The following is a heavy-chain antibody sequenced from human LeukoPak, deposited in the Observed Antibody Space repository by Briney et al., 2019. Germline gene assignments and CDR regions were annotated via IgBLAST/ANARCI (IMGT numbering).Heavy chain of an antibody. CDR1: GFTFNSYG. D-gene: IGHD3-3*01. CDR2: IRYDGSNK. Sequence: GGSLRLSCAASGFTFNSYGMHWVRQAPGKGLEWVAFIRYDGSNKYYADSVKGRFTISRDNSKNTLYLQMNSLRAEDTAVYYCAKDSRFLEWFHIDYWGQGTLVTVSS. CDR3: AKDSRFLEWFHIDY. J-gene: IGHJ4*02. V-gene: IGHV3-30*02.